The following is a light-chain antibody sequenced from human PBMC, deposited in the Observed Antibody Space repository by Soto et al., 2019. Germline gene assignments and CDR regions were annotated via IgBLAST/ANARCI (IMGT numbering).Light chain of an antibody. CDR1: QDIKNA. Sequence: AIHLTQSPSSLSASVGDRVTVTCRAGQDIKNALVWYQQKPGKAPKLLIYDVSNLESGVPSRFSGSGSGTAFTLTISSLQPDDSATYYCQQFKSSPFTFGPGTKVEI. CDR2: DVS. CDR3: QQFKSSPFT. V-gene: IGKV1-13*02. J-gene: IGKJ3*01.